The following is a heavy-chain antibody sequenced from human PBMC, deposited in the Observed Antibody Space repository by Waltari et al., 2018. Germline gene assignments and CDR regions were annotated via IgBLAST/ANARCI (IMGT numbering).Heavy chain of an antibody. CDR2: INHSEST. CDR3: ARGRWRQLVLDY. D-gene: IGHD6-6*01. CDR1: GGSFSGYY. V-gene: IGHV4-34*01. Sequence: QVQLQQWGAGLLKPSETLSLTCAVYGGSFSGYYWSWIRQPPGKGLWGIGEINHSESTNYNPSRKSRVTISVDTSKNQFSLKLSSVTAADTAVYYCARGRWRQLVLDYWGQGTLVTVSS. J-gene: IGHJ4*02.